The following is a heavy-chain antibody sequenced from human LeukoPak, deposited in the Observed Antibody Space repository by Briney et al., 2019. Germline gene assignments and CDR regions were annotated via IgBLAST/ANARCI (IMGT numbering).Heavy chain of an antibody. Sequence: SVKVSCKASGGTSSSYSISWVRQAPGQGLEWMGRIIPVVSIANYAQKFQGRVTISAGKSTNTAYMELTSLRSDDTAVYYRASPGGHVVVVPSDMYAFDIWGQGTMVTVSS. CDR2: IIPVVSIA. V-gene: IGHV1-69*02. CDR1: GGTSSSYS. J-gene: IGHJ3*02. CDR3: ASPGGHVVVVPSDMYAFDI. D-gene: IGHD2-2*01.